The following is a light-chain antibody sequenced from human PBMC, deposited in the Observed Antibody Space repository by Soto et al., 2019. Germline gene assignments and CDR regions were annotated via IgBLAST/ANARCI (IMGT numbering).Light chain of an antibody. Sequence: QSALTQPASVSGSPGQSITISCTGTSSDVGGYNYVSWYQQHPGKAPKLMIYEVSNRPSGVSNRFSASKSGNTASLTISGLQAEDEADYFCDSYTSSRAYVFGIGTKVTVL. CDR2: EVS. V-gene: IGLV2-14*01. J-gene: IGLJ1*01. CDR3: DSYTSSRAYV. CDR1: SSDVGGYNY.